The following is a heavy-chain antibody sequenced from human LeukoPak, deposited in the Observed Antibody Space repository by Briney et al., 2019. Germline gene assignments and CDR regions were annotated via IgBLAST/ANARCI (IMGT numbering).Heavy chain of an antibody. CDR2: TYYRSKWYN. CDR3: ARVPRVPAAMPSDY. J-gene: IGHJ4*02. CDR1: GDSVSTNSAA. V-gene: IGHV6-1*01. Sequence: SQTLSLTCAISGDSVSTNSAAWNWIRQSPSRGLEWLGRTYYRSKWYNDYAVSVKSRISINPDTSKNQFSLHLNSVTPDDTAVYYCARVPRVPAAMPSDYWGQATLVTVSS. D-gene: IGHD2-2*01.